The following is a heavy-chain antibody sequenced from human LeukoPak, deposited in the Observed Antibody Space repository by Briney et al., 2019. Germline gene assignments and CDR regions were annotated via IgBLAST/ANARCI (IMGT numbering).Heavy chain of an antibody. CDR1: GFTFSAYD. V-gene: IGHV3-48*01. CDR2: ISSSSTTK. J-gene: IGHJ4*02. CDR3: AKDATIFGDGGYFDY. Sequence: GGSLRLSCAASGFTFSAYDMNWVRQAPGKGLKWLSYISSSSTTKYHADSVKGRFTISRDNSKNTLYLQMNSLRAEDTAVYYCAKDATIFGDGGYFDYWGQGTLVTVSS. D-gene: IGHD3-3*01.